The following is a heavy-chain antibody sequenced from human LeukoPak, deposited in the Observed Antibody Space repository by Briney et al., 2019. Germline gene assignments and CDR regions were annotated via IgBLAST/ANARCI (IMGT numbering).Heavy chain of an antibody. CDR3: ARDDYPAFCSGGTCYSTNRFDP. CDR1: GYTFTSYD. Sequence: ASVKVSCKASGYTFTSYDINWVRQATGQGLEWMGRMNPNSGNTGYAQKFQGRVTMTRDTSTSTVYMELSSLRSEDTAVYYCARDDYPAFCSGGTCYSTNRFDPWGQGTLVSVSS. J-gene: IGHJ5*02. V-gene: IGHV1-8*01. D-gene: IGHD2-15*01. CDR2: MNPNSGNT.